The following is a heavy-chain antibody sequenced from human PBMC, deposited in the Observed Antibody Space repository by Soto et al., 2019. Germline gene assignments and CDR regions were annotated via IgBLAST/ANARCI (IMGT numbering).Heavy chain of an antibody. CDR2: IYYSGST. V-gene: IGHV4-31*03. CDR1: GGSISSGGYY. D-gene: IGHD3-10*01. Sequence: QVQLQESGPGLVKPSQTLSLTCTVSGGSISSGGYYWSWIRQHPGKGLEWIGYIYYSGSTYYNPSLTSRVTISVDTSKNQFSLKLSSVTAADTAVYYCARDDYGSGSYNIWGQGTMVTVSS. J-gene: IGHJ3*02. CDR3: ARDDYGSGSYNI.